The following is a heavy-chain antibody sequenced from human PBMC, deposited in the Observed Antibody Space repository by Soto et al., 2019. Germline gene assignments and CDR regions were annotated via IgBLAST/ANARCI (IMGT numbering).Heavy chain of an antibody. CDR1: GFTFSSYG. CDR3: ASAIRRGAFDI. V-gene: IGHV3-30*03. Sequence: QVQLVESGGGVVQPGRSLRLSCAASGFTFSSYGMHWVRQAPGKGVEWVAVISYDGSNKYYADSVKGRFTISRDNSKNTLYLQMNSLRAEDTAVYYCASAIRRGAFDIWGLGTMVTVSS. J-gene: IGHJ3*02. D-gene: IGHD3-3*01. CDR2: ISYDGSNK.